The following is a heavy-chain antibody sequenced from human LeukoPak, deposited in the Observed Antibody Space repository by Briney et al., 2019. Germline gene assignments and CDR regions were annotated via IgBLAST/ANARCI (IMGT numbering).Heavy chain of an antibody. D-gene: IGHD1-14*01. Sequence: SETLSLTCSVSGGSISSGRFYWHWIRQPAGTGLEWLGHVYSSGSAKYNPSLKSRFTISLDTSKNQFSLKLNSVTADDTAVYYCSRGPENPLNWYFDLWGRGTLVTVSS. CDR2: VYSSGSA. V-gene: IGHV4-61*09. J-gene: IGHJ2*01. CDR3: SRGPENPLNWYFDL. CDR1: GGSISSGRFY.